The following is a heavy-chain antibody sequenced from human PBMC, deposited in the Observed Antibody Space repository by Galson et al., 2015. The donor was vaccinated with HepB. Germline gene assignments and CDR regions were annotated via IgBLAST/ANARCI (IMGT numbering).Heavy chain of an antibody. V-gene: IGHV4-59*01. D-gene: IGHD3-10*01. Sequence: SETLSLTCTVSGGSISSYYWSWIRQPPGKGLEWIRYIYYSGSTNYNPSLKSRVTISVDTSKNQFSLKLSSVTAADTAVYYCASGGYYGSGSYPKAYYYYGMDVWGQGTTVTVSS. J-gene: IGHJ6*02. CDR3: ASGGYYGSGSYPKAYYYYGMDV. CDR2: IYYSGST. CDR1: GGSISSYY.